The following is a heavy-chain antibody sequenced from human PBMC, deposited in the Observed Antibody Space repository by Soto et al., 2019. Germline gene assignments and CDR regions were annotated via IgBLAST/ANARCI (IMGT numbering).Heavy chain of an antibody. CDR1: GFTFSDYA. J-gene: IGHJ6*02. Sequence: EVELVESGGGLVQPGGSLRLSCVASGFTFSDYAMNWVRQAPGKGLEWVSIISSSGDGTYYVDSVKGRFTISRDNSRNTLNLQMNSLRAEDTAVYYCAKNGDFWSWGMDVWGQGTTVTVSS. CDR3: AKNGDFWSWGMDV. V-gene: IGHV3-23*04. D-gene: IGHD3-3*01. CDR2: ISSSGDGT.